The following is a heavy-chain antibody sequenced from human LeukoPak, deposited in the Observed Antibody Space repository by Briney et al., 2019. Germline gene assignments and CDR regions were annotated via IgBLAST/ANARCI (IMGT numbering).Heavy chain of an antibody. Sequence: GGSLRLSCAISGFPFSACELTWPRQAPGKGLEWVSYISRSGSTRYYADSVKGRFTISRDNAKNSLYLQMNSLRAEDTAVYYCARVATMVRVPLDALDIWGQGTMVSVSS. D-gene: IGHD3-10*01. CDR3: ARVATMVRVPLDALDI. J-gene: IGHJ3*02. CDR1: GFPFSACE. V-gene: IGHV3-48*03. CDR2: ISRSGSTR.